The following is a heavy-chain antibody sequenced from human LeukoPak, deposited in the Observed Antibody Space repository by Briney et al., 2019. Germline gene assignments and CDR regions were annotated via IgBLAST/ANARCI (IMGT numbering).Heavy chain of an antibody. CDR2: IKEDGSET. D-gene: IGHD3-22*01. CDR3: ARSQNDRRDAFDI. CDR1: GFTFSSHW. Sequence: GGSLRLSYTGSGFTFSSHWMSWVRQAPGRGLEWVANIKEDGSETYYLDSVKGRFTISRDNAKNSLYLQMNSLRAEDTAVYYCARSQNDRRDAFDIWGQGTMVTVSS. J-gene: IGHJ3*02. V-gene: IGHV3-7*01.